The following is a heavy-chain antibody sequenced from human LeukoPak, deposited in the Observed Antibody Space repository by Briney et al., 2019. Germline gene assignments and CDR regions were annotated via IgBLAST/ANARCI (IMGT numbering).Heavy chain of an antibody. J-gene: IGHJ4*02. V-gene: IGHV4-39*07. CDR3: AREEGSYCSSTSCYGEKYFDY. CDR1: GGSISSSSYY. Sequence: SETLSLTCTVSGGSISSSSYYWGWIRQPPGKGLEWIGSIYYSGSTYYNPSLKSRVTISVDTSKNQFSLKLSSVTAADTAVYYCAREEGSYCSSTSCYGEKYFDYWGQGTLVTVSS. CDR2: IYYSGST. D-gene: IGHD2-2*01.